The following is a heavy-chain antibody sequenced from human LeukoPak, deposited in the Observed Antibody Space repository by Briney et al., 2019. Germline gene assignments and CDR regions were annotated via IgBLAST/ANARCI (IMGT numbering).Heavy chain of an antibody. CDR1: GFTFSSYS. D-gene: IGHD3-10*01. CDR3: AAQTGGYYSAFDY. V-gene: IGHV3-48*04. CDR2: ISSSSSTI. Sequence: GGSLRLSCAASGFTFSSYSMNWVRQAPGKGLEWVSYISSSSSTIYYADSVKGRFTVSRDNPKNSLFLQMNSLKVDDTAVYYCAAQTGGYYSAFDYWGQGTPVTVSS. J-gene: IGHJ4*02.